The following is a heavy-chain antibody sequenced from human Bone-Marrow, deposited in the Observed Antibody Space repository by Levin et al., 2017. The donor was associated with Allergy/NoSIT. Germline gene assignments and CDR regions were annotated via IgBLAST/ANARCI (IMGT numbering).Heavy chain of an antibody. Sequence: GGSLRLSCAASGFIFSSFGMHWVRQAPGKGLEWVAVLWYDGINKYYSDSVKGRFTISRDDSKNTLYLQMNSLRAEDTAVYYCARDHSNWYYYYGMDVWGQGTTVTVSS. D-gene: IGHD6-13*01. CDR1: GFIFSSFG. J-gene: IGHJ6*02. V-gene: IGHV3-33*01. CDR2: LWYDGINK. CDR3: ARDHSNWYYYYGMDV.